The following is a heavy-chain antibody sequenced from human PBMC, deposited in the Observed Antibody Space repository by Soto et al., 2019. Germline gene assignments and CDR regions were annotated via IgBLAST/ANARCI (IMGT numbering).Heavy chain of an antibody. D-gene: IGHD3-22*01. Sequence: GGSLRLSCAASGFTFSSYAMSWVRQAPGKGLEWVSAISGSGGSTYYADSVKGRFTISRDNSKNTLYLQMNSLRAEDTAVYYCVPLVVVPRTFDYWGQGTLVTVSS. CDR3: VPLVVVPRTFDY. V-gene: IGHV3-23*01. CDR1: GFTFSSYA. CDR2: ISGSGGST. J-gene: IGHJ4*02.